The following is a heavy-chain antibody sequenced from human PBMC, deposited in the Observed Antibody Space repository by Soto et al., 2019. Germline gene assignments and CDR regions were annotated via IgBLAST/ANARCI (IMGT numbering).Heavy chain of an antibody. CDR3: AKDRQYCSGGSCYYMDV. D-gene: IGHD2-15*01. V-gene: IGHV3-30*18. CDR1: GITFSSYG. Sequence: GGSLRLSCTASGITFSSYGMHWVRQAPGKGLEWVAVISYDGSNKYYADSVKGRFTISRDSSENTLYLQMNSLRAEDTAVYYCAKDRQYCSGGSCYYMDVWGKGTTVTVSS. J-gene: IGHJ6*03. CDR2: ISYDGSNK.